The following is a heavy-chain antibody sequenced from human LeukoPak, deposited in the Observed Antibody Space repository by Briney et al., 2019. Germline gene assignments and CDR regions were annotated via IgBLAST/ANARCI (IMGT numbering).Heavy chain of an antibody. CDR1: GLPFSNAW. CDR3: EVLWFGESSVNS. D-gene: IGHD3-10*01. CDR2: IKSETDGGTA. J-gene: IGHJ5*01. V-gene: IGHV3-15*01. Sequence: GGSLRLSCAASGLPFSNAWMNWVRQPAGKGLEWIGRIKSETDGGTANYAAPVQGRFTISRDDSKNTLYLQMNSLKTEDTGVYYCEVLWFGESSVNSRGQGTLVTVSS.